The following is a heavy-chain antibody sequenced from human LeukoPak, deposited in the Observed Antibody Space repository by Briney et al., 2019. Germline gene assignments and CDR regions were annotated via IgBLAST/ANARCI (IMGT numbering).Heavy chain of an antibody. D-gene: IGHD3-9*01. CDR1: GGPVSSGSYY. Sequence: SETLSLTCTVSGGPVSSGSYYWSWIRQPPGKGLEWIGYIYYSGSTNYNPSLKSRVTISVDTSKNQFSLKLSSVTAADTAVYYCARGKRYYDILTGYYNGHFDYWGQGTLVTVSS. J-gene: IGHJ4*02. CDR2: IYYSGST. V-gene: IGHV4-61*01. CDR3: ARGKRYYDILTGYYNGHFDY.